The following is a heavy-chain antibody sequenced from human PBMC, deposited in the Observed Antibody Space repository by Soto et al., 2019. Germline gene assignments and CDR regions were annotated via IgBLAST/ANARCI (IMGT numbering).Heavy chain of an antibody. D-gene: IGHD5-12*01. J-gene: IGHJ4*02. CDR2: IKSKANGGTT. CDR1: GFTFSNAW. CDR3: STGGYYFDF. V-gene: IGHV3-15*07. Sequence: GGSLRLSCAGSGFTFSNAWMNWVRQAPGKGPEWVGRIKSKANGGTTDYAAPLKGRFTISRDDSKNTVYLQMNSLKSEDTAVYYCSTGGYYFDFWGLGTLVTVSS.